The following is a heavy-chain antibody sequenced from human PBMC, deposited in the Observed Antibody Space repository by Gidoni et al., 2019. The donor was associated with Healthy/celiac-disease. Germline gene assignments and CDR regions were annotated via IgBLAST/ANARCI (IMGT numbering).Heavy chain of an antibody. CDR2: ISGSGGST. Sequence: EVQLLESGGGLVSPGGPLRFSCAASGFPFRCYAMSWVRQAPGKGLEWVEAISGSGGSTYYADSVKGRFTISRDNSKNTLYLQMNSLRAEDTAVYYWAKGPITIFGVVMGYFDYWGQGTLVTVSS. D-gene: IGHD3-3*01. V-gene: IGHV3-23*01. J-gene: IGHJ4*02. CDR1: GFPFRCYA. CDR3: AKGPITIFGVVMGYFDY.